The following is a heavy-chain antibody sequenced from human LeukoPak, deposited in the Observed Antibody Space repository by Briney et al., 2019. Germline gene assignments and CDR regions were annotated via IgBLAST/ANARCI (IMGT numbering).Heavy chain of an antibody. J-gene: IGHJ4*02. Sequence: GGSLRLSCAASGFIFTSYGMHWVRQAPGKGLEWVAFIRFDGSIKYYADSVKGRFTISRDNSKNTLYLQMNSLRSEDTAVYYCAKDSRHRIVGTTTFLDYWGQGTLVTVSS. CDR3: AKDSRHRIVGTTTFLDY. CDR1: GFIFTSYG. CDR2: IRFDGSIK. V-gene: IGHV3-30*02. D-gene: IGHD1-26*01.